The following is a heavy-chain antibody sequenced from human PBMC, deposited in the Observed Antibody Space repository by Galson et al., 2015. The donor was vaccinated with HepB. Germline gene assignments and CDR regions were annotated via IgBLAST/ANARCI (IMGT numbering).Heavy chain of an antibody. V-gene: IGHV3-9*01. J-gene: IGHJ4*02. Sequence: SLRLSCAASGFTFDDYAMHWVRQAPGKGLEWVSGISWNSGSIGYADSVKGRFTISRDNAKNSLYLQMNILRAEDTALYYCARRQSYNYYGSGSFDYWGQGTLVTVSS. D-gene: IGHD3-10*01. CDR2: ISWNSGSI. CDR1: GFTFDDYA. CDR3: ARRQSYNYYGSGSFDY.